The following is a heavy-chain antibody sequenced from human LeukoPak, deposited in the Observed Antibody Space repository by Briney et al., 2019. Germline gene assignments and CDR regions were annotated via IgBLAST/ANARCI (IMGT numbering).Heavy chain of an antibody. CDR1: GFTFSNAW. J-gene: IGHJ3*02. CDR3: TTDRGDNDAFDI. D-gene: IGHD2-21*02. V-gene: IGHV3-15*01. Sequence: GGSLRLSCAASGFTFSNAWMSWVRQAPGKGLEWVGRIKSKTDGGTTDYAAPVEGRFTISRDDSKNTLYLQMNSLKTEDTAVYYCTTDRGDNDAFDIWGQGTMVTVSS. CDR2: IKSKTDGGTT.